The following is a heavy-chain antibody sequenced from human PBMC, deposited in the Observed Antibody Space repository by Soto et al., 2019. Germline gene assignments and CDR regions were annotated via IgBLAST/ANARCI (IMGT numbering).Heavy chain of an antibody. D-gene: IGHD1-26*01. Sequence: GGSLRLSCAASGFTFSSYSMNWVRQAPGKGLEWVSSISSSSSYIYYADSVKGRFTISRDNAKNSLYLQMNSLRAEDTAVYYFARSLSGSYYGEGWGYFYYWGQGTLVTVSS. J-gene: IGHJ4*02. V-gene: IGHV3-21*01. CDR1: GFTFSSYS. CDR2: ISSSSSYI. CDR3: ARSLSGSYYGEGWGYFYY.